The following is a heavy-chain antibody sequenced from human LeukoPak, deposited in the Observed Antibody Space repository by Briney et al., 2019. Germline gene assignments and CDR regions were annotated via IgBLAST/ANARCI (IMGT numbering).Heavy chain of an antibody. V-gene: IGHV3-23*01. CDR2: ISGSGGST. CDR1: GFTFSSYA. D-gene: IGHD5-18*01. CDR3: ARGKRSSTAPLDY. J-gene: IGHJ4*02. Sequence: GGSLRLSCAASGFTFSSYAMSWVRQAPGRGLEWVSAISGSGGSTYYADSVKGRFTISRDNAKNTLYLQMNSLRAEDTAVYYCARGKRSSTAPLDYWGQGTLVTVSS.